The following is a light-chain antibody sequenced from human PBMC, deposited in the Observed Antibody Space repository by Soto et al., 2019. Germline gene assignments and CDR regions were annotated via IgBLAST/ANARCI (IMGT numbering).Light chain of an antibody. CDR2: DAS. J-gene: IGKJ1*01. CDR1: HNIERW. Sequence: IHMTQSPSTPSVSXGDTVTITFRASHNIERWMAWYQQKPGKAPSLLIFDASTLHSGVPSRFSGSGSGTDFTLTISSLQPDDFATYYCQQFAISTTFGQGTKVDIK. V-gene: IGKV1-5*01. CDR3: QQFAISTT.